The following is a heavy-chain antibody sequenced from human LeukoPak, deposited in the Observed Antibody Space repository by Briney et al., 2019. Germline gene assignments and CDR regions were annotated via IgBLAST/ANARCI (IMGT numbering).Heavy chain of an antibody. CDR2: ISYDGSNK. D-gene: IGHD3-10*01. J-gene: IGHJ4*02. CDR3: GRGSVGFGELNY. CDR1: GFTFSSYA. Sequence: PGRSLRLSCAASGFTFSSYAIHSVRQAPGKGLGWVGVISYDGSNKFYADSAKGRFNLPRDNSKNKLYLQMNSLRIEDTAVYYCGRGSVGFGELNYWGQGTLVTVSS. V-gene: IGHV3-30-3*01.